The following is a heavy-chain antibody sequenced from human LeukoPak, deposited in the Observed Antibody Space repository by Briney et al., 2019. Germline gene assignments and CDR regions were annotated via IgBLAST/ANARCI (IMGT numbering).Heavy chain of an antibody. J-gene: IGHJ1*01. V-gene: IGHV3-21*01. Sequence: GGSLRLSCAASGLTFSSYSMNWVHQAPGKGLEWVSSISSSSSYIYYADSVMGRFTISRDNAKNSLYLQMNTLRAEDTAVYYCASRHSSGWKQGSYFQHWGQGTLVTVSS. D-gene: IGHD6-19*01. CDR2: ISSSSSYI. CDR3: ASRHSSGWKQGSYFQH. CDR1: GLTFSSYS.